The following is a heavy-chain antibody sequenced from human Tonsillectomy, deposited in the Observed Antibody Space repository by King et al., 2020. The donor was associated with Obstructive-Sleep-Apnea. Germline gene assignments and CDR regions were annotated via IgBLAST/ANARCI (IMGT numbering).Heavy chain of an antibody. CDR2: IKQDGSEK. Sequence: VQLVESGGGLVQPGGSLRLSCAASGFIFRNYCMNWCRQAPGKGLEWVANIKQDGSEKYYVDSVKGRFTIARDNAKNSLYLQMNSLRAEDTAVYYCASSKTFYYGSGSLWGQGTLVTVSS. J-gene: IGHJ4*02. V-gene: IGHV3-7*01. CDR1: GFIFRNYC. CDR3: ASSKTFYYGSGSL. D-gene: IGHD3-10*01.